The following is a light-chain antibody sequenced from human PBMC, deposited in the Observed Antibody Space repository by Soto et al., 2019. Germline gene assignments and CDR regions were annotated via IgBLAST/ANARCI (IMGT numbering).Light chain of an antibody. Sequence: DIQMTQSPSTLSASVGDRVTITCRASQSVSSGLAWYQQKPGKSPNLLIDQATSLESGVPSRFSGRGSGTEFTFAISSLQPDALANYYCKQYHSYPLTFGGGTKVEIK. J-gene: IGKJ4*01. CDR3: KQYHSYPLT. V-gene: IGKV1-5*03. CDR2: QAT. CDR1: QSVSSG.